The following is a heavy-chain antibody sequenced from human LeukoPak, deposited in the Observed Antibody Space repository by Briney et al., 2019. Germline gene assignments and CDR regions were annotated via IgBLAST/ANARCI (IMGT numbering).Heavy chain of an antibody. V-gene: IGHV6-1*01. CDR1: GDSVSSNSAA. CDR2: TYYRSKWYN. CDR3: ARTSGSYRADFDY. Sequence: SQTLSLTCAISGDSVSSNSAAWHWIRQSPSRGLEWLGRTYYRSKWYNDYAVSVKSRITINPDTSKNQFSLQLNSVTPEDTAVYYCARTSGSYRADFDYWGQGTLVTVSS. D-gene: IGHD1-26*01. J-gene: IGHJ4*02.